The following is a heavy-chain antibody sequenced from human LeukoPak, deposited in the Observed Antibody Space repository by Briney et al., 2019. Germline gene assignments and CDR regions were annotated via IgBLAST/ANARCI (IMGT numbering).Heavy chain of an antibody. CDR3: ARVWDDYGGNWEGDY. Sequence: ASVKVSCKASGYTFTSYYMHWGRQAPGQGLEWMGIINPSGGSTSYAQKFQGRVTMTRDTSTSTVYMELSSLRSEDTAVYYCARVWDDYGGNWEGDYWGQGTLVTVSS. CDR2: INPSGGST. V-gene: IGHV1-46*01. CDR1: GYTFTSYY. J-gene: IGHJ4*02. D-gene: IGHD4-23*01.